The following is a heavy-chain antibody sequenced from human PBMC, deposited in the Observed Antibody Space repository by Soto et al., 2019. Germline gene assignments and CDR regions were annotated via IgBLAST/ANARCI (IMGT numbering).Heavy chain of an antibody. J-gene: IGHJ4*02. CDR1: GSTITSYA. Sequence: ASVKVYCKASGSTITSYAMHWGRQDPGQRLEWMGWINAGNGNTKYSQKFQGRVTITRDTSASTAYMELSSLRSEDTAVYYCARDFLSIAAAGTELGYWGQGTLVTVS. D-gene: IGHD6-13*01. CDR2: INAGNGNT. CDR3: ARDFLSIAAAGTELGY. V-gene: IGHV1-3*01.